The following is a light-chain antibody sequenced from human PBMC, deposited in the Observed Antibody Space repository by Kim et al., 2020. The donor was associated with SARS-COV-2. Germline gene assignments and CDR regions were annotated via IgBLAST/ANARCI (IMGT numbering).Light chain of an antibody. V-gene: IGLV4-69*01. CDR1: RGHSSYA. CDR3: QTWGTGIWV. CDR2: LNSDGSH. Sequence: ASGKLTCTLSRGHSSYAIAWHQQQPEKGPRYLMKLNSDGSHSKGDGIPDRFSGSSSGAERYLTISSLQSEDEADYYCQTWGTGIWVFGGGTQLTVL. J-gene: IGLJ3*02.